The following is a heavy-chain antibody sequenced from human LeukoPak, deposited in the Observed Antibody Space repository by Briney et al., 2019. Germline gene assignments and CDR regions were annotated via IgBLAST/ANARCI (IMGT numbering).Heavy chain of an antibody. V-gene: IGHV4-34*01. Sequence: SETLSLTCAVYGGSFSGYYWSWTRQPPGKGLEWIGEINHSGSTNYNPSLKSRVTISMDTSKKQFSLKLSSVTAADTAVYYCARHDAGIAARPFDNWGQGTLVTVSS. CDR2: INHSGST. CDR3: ARHDAGIAARPFDN. CDR1: GGSFSGYY. D-gene: IGHD6-6*01. J-gene: IGHJ4*02.